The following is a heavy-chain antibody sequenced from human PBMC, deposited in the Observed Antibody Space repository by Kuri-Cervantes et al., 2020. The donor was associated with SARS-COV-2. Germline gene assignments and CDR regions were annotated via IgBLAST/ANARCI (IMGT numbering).Heavy chain of an antibody. Sequence: GGSLRLSCAASGFTFSSYGMHWVRQAPGKGLEWVSVIYSGGSSTYYADSVKGRFTISRDNAKNSVYLQMNSLRVEDTAVYYCARGQWLWDWGQGTRV. CDR3: ARGQWLWD. J-gene: IGHJ4*02. CDR1: GFTFSSYG. D-gene: IGHD6-19*01. CDR2: IYSGGSST. V-gene: IGHV3-NL1*01.